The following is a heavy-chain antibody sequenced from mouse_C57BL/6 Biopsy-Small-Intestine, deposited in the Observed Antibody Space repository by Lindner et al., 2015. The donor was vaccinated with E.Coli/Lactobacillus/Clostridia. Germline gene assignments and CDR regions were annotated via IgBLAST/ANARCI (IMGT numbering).Heavy chain of an antibody. CDR3: AEIYYDYDDEGDY. CDR1: GYAFSSSW. Sequence: VQLQESGPELVKPGASVKISCKASGYAFSSSWMNWVKQRPGKGLEWIGRIYPGDGGTNYNGKFKGKAALTADKSSSTAYMQLSSLTSEDSAVYFCAEIYYDYDDEGDYWGQGTSVTVSS. D-gene: IGHD2-4*01. V-gene: IGHV1-82*01. J-gene: IGHJ4*01. CDR2: IYPGDGGT.